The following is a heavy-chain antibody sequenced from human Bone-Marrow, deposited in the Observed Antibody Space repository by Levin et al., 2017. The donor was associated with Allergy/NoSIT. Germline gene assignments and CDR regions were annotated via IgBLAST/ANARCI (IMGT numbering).Heavy chain of an antibody. CDR1: GFTFDDYG. CDR2: INWNGGST. CDR3: ARTYDSSGYYYPSHWYFDR. D-gene: IGHD3-22*01. V-gene: IGHV3-20*01. J-gene: IGHJ2*01. Sequence: GESLKISCAASGFTFDDYGMSWVRQAPGKGLEWVSGINWNGGSTGYADSVKGRFTISRNNAKNSLYLQMNSLRAEDTALYHCARTYDSSGYYYPSHWYFDRWGRGTLVTVSS.